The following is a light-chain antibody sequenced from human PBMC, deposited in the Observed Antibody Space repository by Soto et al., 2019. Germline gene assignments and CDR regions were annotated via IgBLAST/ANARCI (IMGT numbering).Light chain of an antibody. J-gene: IGKJ4*01. V-gene: IGKV3-20*01. CDR3: QQYGSSALT. CDR2: GAS. CDR1: QSVSRSY. Sequence: EIALTQSPGTLSLSPGERATLSCRASQSVSRSYLAWYQRKPGQAPRLLIYGASSRATGIPDRFSGSGSGTDFTLTISRLEPEDFAVYYCQQYGSSALTFGGGTKVEIK.